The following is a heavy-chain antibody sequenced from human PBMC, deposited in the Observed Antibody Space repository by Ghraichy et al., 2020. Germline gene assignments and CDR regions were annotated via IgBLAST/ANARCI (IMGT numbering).Heavy chain of an antibody. D-gene: IGHD3-10*01. CDR2: IYYSGRT. CDR1: GGSFSHYY. V-gene: IGHV4-59*01. Sequence: SETLSLTCTVSGGSFSHYYWSWIRQPPGKGLEWIGNIYYSGRTNYNPSLKSRVTISLDTSKNQFSVKLSSVTAADTAVYYCARLVSRYGSRFDYWGQGTLVTVSS. CDR3: ARLVSRYGSRFDY. J-gene: IGHJ4*02.